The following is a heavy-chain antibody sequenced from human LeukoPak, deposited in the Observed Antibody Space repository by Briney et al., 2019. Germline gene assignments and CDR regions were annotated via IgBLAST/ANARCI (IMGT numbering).Heavy chain of an antibody. J-gene: IGHJ4*02. CDR3: ARHTAMFAYYFDY. D-gene: IGHD5-18*01. CDR1: GGSISSSSYY. CDR2: IYYSGST. Sequence: MTSETLSLTCTVFGGSISSSSYYWGWIRQPPGEGLEWIGRIYYSGSTYYNPSLKSRVTISVDTSKNQFSLKLSSVTAADTAVYYCARHTAMFAYYFDYWGQGTLVTVSS. V-gene: IGHV4-39*01.